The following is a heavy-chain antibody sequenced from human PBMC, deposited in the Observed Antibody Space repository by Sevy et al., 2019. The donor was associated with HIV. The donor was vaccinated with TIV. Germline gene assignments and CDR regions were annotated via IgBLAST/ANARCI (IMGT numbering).Heavy chain of an antibody. CDR1: GGSISGYY. Sequence: SENLSLTCTVSGGSISGYYWSWIRQPPGKGLEWIGYISYSGSTNYNPSLKSRVTISVDTSKNEFSLKLSSVTAADTAVYYCARSRVITGTFDYWGQGTLVTVSS. V-gene: IGHV4-59*01. CDR3: ARSRVITGTFDY. D-gene: IGHD1-20*01. CDR2: ISYSGST. J-gene: IGHJ4*02.